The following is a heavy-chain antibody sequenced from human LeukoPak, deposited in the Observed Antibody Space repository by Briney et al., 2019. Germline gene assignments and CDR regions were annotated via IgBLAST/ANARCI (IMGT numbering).Heavy chain of an antibody. V-gene: IGHV1-18*04. Sequence: ASVKVSCKASGGTFSGYAISWVRQAPGQGLEWMGWISAYNGNTNYAQKLQGRVTMTTDTSTSTAYMELRSLRSDDTAVYYCARAKQVGATVSEYYFDYWGQGTLVTVSS. CDR2: ISAYNGNT. J-gene: IGHJ4*02. CDR1: GGTFSGYA. D-gene: IGHD1-26*01. CDR3: ARAKQVGATVSEYYFDY.